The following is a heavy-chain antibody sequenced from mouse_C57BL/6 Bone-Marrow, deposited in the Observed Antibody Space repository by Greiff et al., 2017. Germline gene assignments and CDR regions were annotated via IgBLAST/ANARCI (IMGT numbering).Heavy chain of an antibody. V-gene: IGHV1-59*01. CDR3: ARDGHYYGSSYPFAY. D-gene: IGHD1-1*01. CDR2: IDPSDSYT. CDR1: GYTFTSYW. J-gene: IGHJ3*01. Sequence: VQLQQPGAELVRPGTSVKLSCKASGYTFTSYWMHWVKQRPGQGLEWIGVIDPSDSYTNYNQKFKGKATLTVDTSSSTAYMQLSRLTSEDSAVYYCARDGHYYGSSYPFAYWGQGTLGTVSA.